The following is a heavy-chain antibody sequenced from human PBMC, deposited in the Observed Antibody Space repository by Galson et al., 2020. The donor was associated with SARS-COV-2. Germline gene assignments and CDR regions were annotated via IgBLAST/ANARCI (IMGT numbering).Heavy chain of an antibody. Sequence: GGSLRLSCAASGFTFSSYSMNWVRQAPGKGLEWVSSISSSSSYIYYADSVKGRFTISRDNAKNSLYLQMNSLRAEDTAVYYCARDVATNGAFDIWGQGTMVTVSS. D-gene: IGHD2-8*01. CDR2: ISSSSSYI. CDR1: GFTFSSYS. CDR3: ARDVATNGAFDI. V-gene: IGHV3-21*01. J-gene: IGHJ3*02.